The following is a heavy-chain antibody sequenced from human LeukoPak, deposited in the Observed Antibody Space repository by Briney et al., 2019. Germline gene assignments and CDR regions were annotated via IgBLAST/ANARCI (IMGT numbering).Heavy chain of an antibody. Sequence: PSETLSLTCTVSGGSISSSSYYWGWIRQPPGKGLEWIGSIYYSGSTYYNPSLKSRVTISVDTSKNQFSLKLSSVTAADTAVYYCARHDTALKRFYRATGVTFDPWGQGTLVTVSS. D-gene: IGHD2/OR15-2a*01. CDR1: GGSISSSSYY. CDR3: ARHDTALKRFYRATGVTFDP. J-gene: IGHJ5*02. V-gene: IGHV4-39*01. CDR2: IYYSGST.